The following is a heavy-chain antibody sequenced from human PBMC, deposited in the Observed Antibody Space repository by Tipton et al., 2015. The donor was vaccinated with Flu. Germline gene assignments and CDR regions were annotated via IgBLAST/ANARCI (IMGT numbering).Heavy chain of an antibody. CDR1: GFTLSNYA. CDR3: ARAIGAAAAH. Sequence: SLRLSCAASGFTLSNYAMSWVRQAPGKGLEWVANIKQDGSEKYYVDSVKGRFTISRDNAKNSLYLQMNSLRAEDTAVYYCARAIGAAAAHWGQGTLVTVSS. D-gene: IGHD6-13*01. CDR2: IKQDGSEK. J-gene: IGHJ4*02. V-gene: IGHV3-7*01.